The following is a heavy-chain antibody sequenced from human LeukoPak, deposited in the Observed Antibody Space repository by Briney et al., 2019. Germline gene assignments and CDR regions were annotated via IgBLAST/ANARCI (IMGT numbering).Heavy chain of an antibody. CDR1: GFTFTTYW. V-gene: IGHV3-7*01. CDR3: AKVARYYYGSETYYFFEH. Sequence: GGSLRLSCAASGFTFTTYWMSWVRQAPGKGLEWVANIQQDGTEKYYADSVKGRFTISRDNAKNSLYLQMNSLRVEDTAVYYCAKVARYYYGSETYYFFEHWGQGTPVTASS. J-gene: IGHJ4*02. CDR2: IQQDGTEK. D-gene: IGHD3-10*01.